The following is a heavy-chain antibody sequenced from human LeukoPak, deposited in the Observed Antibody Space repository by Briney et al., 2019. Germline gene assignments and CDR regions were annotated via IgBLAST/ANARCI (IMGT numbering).Heavy chain of an antibody. V-gene: IGHV4-39*01. CDR3: ARLSFGDLHIAAAGRFDY. CDR2: IYYSGST. CDR1: GDSISSSSYY. D-gene: IGHD6-13*01. Sequence: SETLSLTCTVSGDSISSSSYYWGWIRQPPGKGLEWIGSIYYSGSTYYNPSLKSRVTISVDTSKNQFSLKLSSVTAADTAVYYCARLSFGDLHIAAAGRFDYWGQGTLVTVSS. J-gene: IGHJ4*02.